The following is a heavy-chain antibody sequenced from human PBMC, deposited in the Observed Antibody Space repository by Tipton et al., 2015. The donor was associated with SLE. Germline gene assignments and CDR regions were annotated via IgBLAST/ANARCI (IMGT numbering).Heavy chain of an antibody. J-gene: IGHJ2*01. V-gene: IGHV4-59*11. D-gene: IGHD2-8*02. CDR3: GRGYCTGGGCQLMYFDL. Sequence: TLSLTCTFSGDSISNHYWSWIRQPPGKGLEWIGYIYYSGSTNYNPSLKSRVTISVDTSNNQFSLELTPVTAADTAVYYCGRGYCTGGGCQLMYFDLWGRGTLVTVSS. CDR1: GDSISNHY. CDR2: IYYSGST.